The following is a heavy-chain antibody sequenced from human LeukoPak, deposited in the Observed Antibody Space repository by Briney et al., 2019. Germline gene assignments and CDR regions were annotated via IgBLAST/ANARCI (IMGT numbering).Heavy chain of an antibody. J-gene: IGHJ3*02. D-gene: IGHD7-27*01. V-gene: IGHV3-21*04. CDR1: GFTVRSSY. CDR3: AKVNWDDAFDI. CDR2: ISSSSSYI. Sequence: SGGSLRLSCAASGFTVRSSYMSWVRQAPGKGLEWVSSISSSSSYIYYADSVKGRFTISRDNAKNSLYLQMSSLRAEDTAVYFCAKVNWDDAFDIWGQGAMVTVSS.